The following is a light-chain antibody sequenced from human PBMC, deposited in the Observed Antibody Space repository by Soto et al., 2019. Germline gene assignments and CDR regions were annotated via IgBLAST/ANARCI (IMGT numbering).Light chain of an antibody. V-gene: IGLV2-23*01. CDR1: SSDVGIYNL. CDR3: CSYAGIRTYV. Sequence: QSVLTQPASVSGSPGQSITISCTGTSSDVGIYNLVSWYQQHPGKAPKLIIYEGTKRPSGVSNRFSGSKSGNTASLTISGLRAEDEADYYCCSYAGIRTYVFGTGTKVTVL. J-gene: IGLJ1*01. CDR2: EGT.